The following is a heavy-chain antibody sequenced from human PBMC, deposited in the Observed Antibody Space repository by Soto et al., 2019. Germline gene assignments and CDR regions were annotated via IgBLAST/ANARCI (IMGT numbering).Heavy chain of an antibody. D-gene: IGHD3-10*01. V-gene: IGHV4-59*01. J-gene: IGHJ4*02. CDR1: GDSISYYY. CDR3: VSYDSQSGRYALDY. CDR2: VYYDGSS. Sequence: SETLSLTCTVSGDSISYYYWSWIRQPPGKGLEWIGYVYYDGSSNYNPSLESRVTMSIDTSKNQFSLKLSSVIAADTAVYYCVSYDSQSGRYALDYWGQGTLVNVSS.